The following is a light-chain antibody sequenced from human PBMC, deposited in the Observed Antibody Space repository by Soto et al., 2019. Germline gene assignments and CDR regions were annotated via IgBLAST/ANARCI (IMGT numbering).Light chain of an antibody. CDR2: GAS. CDR1: QTVTRSY. V-gene: IGKV3D-7*01. J-gene: IGKJ5*01. Sequence: ELVLTQSPGTMSLSPGERVTLSCRASQTVTRSYLAWYQQKPGQAPRLLIYGASIRATGIPSRFSGSGSGTDFNLTINSLQPEDFATYYCQQVNSFPSTFGQGTRLEIK. CDR3: QQVNSFPST.